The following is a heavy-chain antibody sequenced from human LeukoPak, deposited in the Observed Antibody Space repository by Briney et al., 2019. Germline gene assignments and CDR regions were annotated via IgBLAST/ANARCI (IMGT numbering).Heavy chain of an antibody. CDR2: ISNDGSKK. V-gene: IGHV3-30*01. CDR3: ARAGGPCGGDCPFYFDY. Sequence: GGSLRLSCAASGFTFSSYAMHWVRQAPGKGLEWVAIISNDGSKKNYADSVQGRFSISRDNSKNTLYLQMTSPRPDDTAVYYCARAGGPCGGDCPFYFDYWGQGTLVTVSS. D-gene: IGHD2-21*02. CDR1: GFTFSSYA. J-gene: IGHJ4*02.